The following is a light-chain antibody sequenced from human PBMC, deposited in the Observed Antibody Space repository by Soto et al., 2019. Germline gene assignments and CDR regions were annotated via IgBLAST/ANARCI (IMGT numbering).Light chain of an antibody. V-gene: IGKV3-11*01. CDR1: QSVSSY. Sequence: EIVLTQSPATLSLSPGDRATLSCRASQSVSSYFAWYQQKPGQAPRLLIYDTSNRATGIPARFSGSGSGTDFTLTISSLEPEEFAVYYCQQRANWPLTCGQGTRVEIK. J-gene: IGKJ1*01. CDR2: DTS. CDR3: QQRANWPLT.